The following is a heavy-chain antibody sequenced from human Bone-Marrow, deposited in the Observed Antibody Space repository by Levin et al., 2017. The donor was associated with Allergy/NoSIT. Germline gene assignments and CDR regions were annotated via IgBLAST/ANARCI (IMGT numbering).Heavy chain of an antibody. CDR1: GFTFSSYA. CDR3: ARGGPDLGYCTGGVCYTPFDY. CDR2: ISYDGSNK. D-gene: IGHD2-8*02. J-gene: IGHJ4*02. Sequence: PGGSLRLSCAASGFTFSSYAMHWVRQAPGKGLEWVAVISYDGSNKYYADSVKGRFTISRDNSKNTLYLQMNSLRAEDTAVYYCARGGPDLGYCTGGVCYTPFDYWGQGTLVTVSS. V-gene: IGHV3-30-3*01.